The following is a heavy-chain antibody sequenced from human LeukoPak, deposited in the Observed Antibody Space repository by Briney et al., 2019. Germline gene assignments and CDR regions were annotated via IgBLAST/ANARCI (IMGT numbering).Heavy chain of an antibody. Sequence: PGGSLRLSCAASGFTFSSYSMNWVRQAPGKGLEWVSSISSSSSYIYYADSVKGRFTISRDNSKNTLYLQMNSLRAEDAAVYYCARDPKGGYSYGNQWGQGTLVTVSS. D-gene: IGHD5-18*01. CDR2: ISSSSSYI. V-gene: IGHV3-21*01. CDR1: GFTFSSYS. J-gene: IGHJ4*02. CDR3: ARDPKGGYSYGNQ.